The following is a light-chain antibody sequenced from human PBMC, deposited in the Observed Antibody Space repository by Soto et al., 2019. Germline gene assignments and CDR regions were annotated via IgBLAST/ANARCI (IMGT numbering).Light chain of an antibody. Sequence: DIQMTQSPSSLSASVGHRVTITCRASQTINTFLHWYQQKPGHAPNLLIYSASTLQPGVPSRFSGSGSGTEFTLTISSLQPEDFAAYFCQQTFSFPHTFGPGTQVDLK. CDR1: QTINTF. J-gene: IGKJ3*01. V-gene: IGKV1-39*01. CDR3: QQTFSFPHT. CDR2: SAS.